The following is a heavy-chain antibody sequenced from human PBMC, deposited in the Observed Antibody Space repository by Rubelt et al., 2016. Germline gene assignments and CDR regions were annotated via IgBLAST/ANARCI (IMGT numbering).Heavy chain of an antibody. D-gene: IGHD6-6*01. CDR3: ARPYRAYLVSIAARSRGDAFDI. CDR2: IYHSGST. Sequence: QVQLQESGPGLVKPSGTLSLTCAVSGGSISSSNWWSWVRQPPGKGLEWIGEIYHSGSTNYHPSLKSRVTISVDKSKIHFSLKLSAVTAAVTAVYDCARPYRAYLVSIAARSRGDAFDIWGQGTMVTVSS. V-gene: IGHV4-4*02. J-gene: IGHJ3*02. CDR1: GGSISSSNW.